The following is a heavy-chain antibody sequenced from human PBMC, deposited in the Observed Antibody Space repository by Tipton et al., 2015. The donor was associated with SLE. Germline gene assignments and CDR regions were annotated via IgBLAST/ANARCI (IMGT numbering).Heavy chain of an antibody. CDR1: GGSISSHY. J-gene: IGHJ4*02. Sequence: TLSLTCTVSGGSISSHYWSWIRQPPGKGLEWIGYIYYSGSTNYNPSLKSRVTISVDTSKNQFSLKLSSVTAADTAVYYCARSKGSSSWYVLFDYWGQGTLVTVSS. CDR3: ARSKGSSSWYVLFDY. D-gene: IGHD6-13*01. CDR2: IYYSGST. V-gene: IGHV4-59*11.